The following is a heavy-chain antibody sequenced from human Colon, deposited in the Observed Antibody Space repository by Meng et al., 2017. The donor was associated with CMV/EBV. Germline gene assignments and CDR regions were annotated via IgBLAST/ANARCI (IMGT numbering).Heavy chain of an antibody. Sequence: GGSLRLSCAASGFTVSSNDMSWVRQAPGKGLEWVSGIFGGGDTYYADSVKGRFTISRDNSKNTLYLRMIDLRAEDTAMYYCAKDRAYCGSFSCSPNYFDGWGQGNLVTVSS. CDR2: IFGGGDT. V-gene: IGHV3-53*01. D-gene: IGHD2-21*01. CDR3: AKDRAYCGSFSCSPNYFDG. J-gene: IGHJ4*02. CDR1: GFTVSSND.